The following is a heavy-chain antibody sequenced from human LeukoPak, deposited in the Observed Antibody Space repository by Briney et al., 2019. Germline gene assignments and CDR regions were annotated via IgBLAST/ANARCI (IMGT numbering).Heavy chain of an antibody. Sequence: SETLSLTCTVSGYSISSGYYWGWIRQPPGKGLEWIGHIYTSGSTNYNPSLKSRVTISVDTSKNQFSLNQTSVTAADTAVYYCARETIFGVLIAGFRWFDPWGQGTLVTVSS. CDR3: ARETIFGVLIAGFRWFDP. D-gene: IGHD3-3*01. V-gene: IGHV4-38-2*02. J-gene: IGHJ5*02. CDR2: IYTSGST. CDR1: GYSISSGYY.